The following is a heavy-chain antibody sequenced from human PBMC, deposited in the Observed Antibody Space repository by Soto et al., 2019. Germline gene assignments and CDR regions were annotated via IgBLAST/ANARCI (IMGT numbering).Heavy chain of an antibody. J-gene: IGHJ4*02. CDR1: GGSISSGDYY. CDR3: ARSYYYDSSGYYGSLDY. CDR2: IYYSGST. V-gene: IGHV4-30-4*01. Sequence: SETLSLTCTVSGGSISSGDYYWSWIRQPPGKGLEWIGYIYYSGSTYYNPSLKSRVTISVDTSKNQFSLKLSSVTDADTAVYYCARSYYYDSSGYYGSLDYWGQGTLVTVS. D-gene: IGHD3-22*01.